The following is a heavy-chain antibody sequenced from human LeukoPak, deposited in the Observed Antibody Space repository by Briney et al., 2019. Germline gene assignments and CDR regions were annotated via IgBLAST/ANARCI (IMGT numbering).Heavy chain of an antibody. V-gene: IGHV5-51*01. J-gene: IGHJ4*02. CDR2: IYPGDSDT. D-gene: IGHD3-22*01. Sequence: GESLKISCKGSGYSFTSYWIGWVRQMPGKGLEWMGIIYPGDSDTRYSPSFQGQVTISADKSISTAYLQWSSLKASDTAMYYCARGVYDSSGYYLDSYFDYWGQGTLVTVSS. CDR1: GYSFTSYW. CDR3: ARGVYDSSGYYLDSYFDY.